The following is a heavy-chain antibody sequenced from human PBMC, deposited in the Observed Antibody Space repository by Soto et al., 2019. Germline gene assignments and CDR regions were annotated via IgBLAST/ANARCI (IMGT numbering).Heavy chain of an antibody. CDR2: IRSKGNSYAT. V-gene: IGHV3-73*01. CDR1: GFTFSGSA. D-gene: IGHD6-13*01. Sequence: GGSLRLSCAASGFTFSGSAMHWVRQASGKGLEWVGRIRSKGNSYATAYAASVKGRFTISRDDSKNTAYLQMNSLKTEDTAVYYCTRLRYSSSWSVWFDPWGQGTLVTVSS. CDR3: TRLRYSSSWSVWFDP. J-gene: IGHJ5*02.